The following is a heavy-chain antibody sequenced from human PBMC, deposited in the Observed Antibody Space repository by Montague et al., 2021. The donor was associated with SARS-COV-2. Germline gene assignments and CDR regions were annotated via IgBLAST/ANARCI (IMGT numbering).Heavy chain of an antibody. CDR2: ISRSGDST. D-gene: IGHD3-10*01. Sequence: SLRLSCAVSGFTFDDYGMSWVRQAPGKGLEWVSGISRSGDSTAYGDSVKGRFTVSRDNAKNSLYLQMNSLRVEDTAFYHCSRGGGMIRGGVDFWGQGTLVSVSS. CDR3: SRGGGMIRGGVDF. CDR1: GFTFDDYG. V-gene: IGHV3-20*01. J-gene: IGHJ4*02.